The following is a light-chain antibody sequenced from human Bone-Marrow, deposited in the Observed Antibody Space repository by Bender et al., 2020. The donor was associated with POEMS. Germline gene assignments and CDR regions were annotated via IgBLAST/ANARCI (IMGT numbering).Light chain of an antibody. J-gene: IGLJ2*01. CDR1: SSDVGTYNL. CDR3: SSYAGSYTVV. CDR2: EVT. V-gene: IGLV2-23*02. Sequence: QSALTQPASLSGSPGQSITISCTGSSSDVGTYNLVSWYQHYPGKAPKLMIYEVTRRPSGVPDRFSGSKSDNTASLTVSGLQAEDEADYFCSSYAGSYTVVFGGGTKLTVL.